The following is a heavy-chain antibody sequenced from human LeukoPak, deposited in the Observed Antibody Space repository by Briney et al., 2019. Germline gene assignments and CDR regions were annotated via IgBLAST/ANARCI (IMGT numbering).Heavy chain of an antibody. CDR3: ARVLYTSGWFGTFAY. J-gene: IGHJ4*02. Sequence: GGSLRLSCAASGFTFSSYGMHWVRQAPGKGLEWVAVISYDGSKKYYADSVKGRFTISRDSSKNTLYLEMSSLRADDTAVYYCARVLYTSGWFGTFAYWGQGTLVTVSS. D-gene: IGHD6-19*01. CDR1: GFTFSSYG. V-gene: IGHV3-30*03. CDR2: ISYDGSKK.